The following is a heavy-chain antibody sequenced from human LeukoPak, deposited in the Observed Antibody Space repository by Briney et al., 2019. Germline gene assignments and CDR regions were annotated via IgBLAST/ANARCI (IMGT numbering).Heavy chain of an antibody. V-gene: IGHV1-18*01. CDR1: GYTFTSYG. CDR3: AREVRWAAGTSRRKYDY. J-gene: IGHJ4*02. CDR2: ISAYNGNT. Sequence: GASVKVSYKASGYTFTSYGISWVRQAPGQGLEWMGWISAYNGNTNYAQKLQGRVTMTTDTSTSTAYMELRSLRSDDTAVYYCAREVRWAAGTSRRKYDYWGQGTLVTVSS. D-gene: IGHD6-13*01.